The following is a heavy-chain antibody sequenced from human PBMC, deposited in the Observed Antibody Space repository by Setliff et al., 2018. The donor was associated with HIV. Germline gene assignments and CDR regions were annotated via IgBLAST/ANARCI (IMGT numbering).Heavy chain of an antibody. CDR2: IIPMFGRV. D-gene: IGHD3-10*01. CDR1: GGTFSSYA. J-gene: IGHJ4*02. Sequence: SVKVSCKPSGGTFSSYAISWVRQAPGQGLEWMGGIIPMFGRVNYAQKLQGRVTITADESTNTAYMELSSLRAEDTAVYFCARGVARNYYGSGSYLGHWRQGTLVTVSS. V-gene: IGHV1-69*13. CDR3: ARGVARNYYGSGSYLGH.